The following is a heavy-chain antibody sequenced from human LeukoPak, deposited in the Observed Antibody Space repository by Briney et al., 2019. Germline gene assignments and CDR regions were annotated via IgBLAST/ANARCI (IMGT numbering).Heavy chain of an antibody. CDR2: ISSSGSTI. J-gene: IGHJ6*02. Sequence: GGSLRLSCAASGFTFSSYEMNWVRQAPGKGLEWVSYISSSGSTIYYADSVKGRFTISRDNAKNSLYLQMNSLRAEDTAVYYCARDLMGWKKPPTYYYYYGMDVWGQGTTVTVSS. D-gene: IGHD1-1*01. CDR3: ARDLMGWKKPPTYYYYYGMDV. CDR1: GFTFSSYE. V-gene: IGHV3-48*03.